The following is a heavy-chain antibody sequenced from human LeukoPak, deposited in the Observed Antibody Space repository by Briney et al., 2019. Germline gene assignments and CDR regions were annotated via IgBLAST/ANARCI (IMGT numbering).Heavy chain of an antibody. J-gene: IGHJ4*02. V-gene: IGHV3-7*01. CDR2: IKQDGSEK. CDR1: GFTFSSYW. D-gene: IGHD6-19*01. Sequence: GGSLRLSCAASGFTFSSYWMSWVRQAPGKGLEWVANIKQDGSEKYYVDSVKGRFTISRDNAKNSLYLQMNSLRAEDTAVYYCARDRKSSGWPRRAASYFDYWGQGTLVTVSS. CDR3: ARDRKSSGWPRRAASYFDY.